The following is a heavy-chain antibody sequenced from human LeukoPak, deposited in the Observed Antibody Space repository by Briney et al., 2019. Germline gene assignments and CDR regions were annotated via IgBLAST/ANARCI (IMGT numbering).Heavy chain of an antibody. D-gene: IGHD6-19*01. Sequence: PGGSLRLSCAASGFIFGDYYVSWIRQAPGKGPEWISYISSTGNDKKYADSVKGRFTISKDHAKKSVHLEMNSLRDEDAAIYYCAREAVGGRYFDYWGQGTLVTVSS. CDR3: AREAVGGRYFDY. V-gene: IGHV3-11*01. J-gene: IGHJ4*02. CDR1: GFIFGDYY. CDR2: ISSTGNDK.